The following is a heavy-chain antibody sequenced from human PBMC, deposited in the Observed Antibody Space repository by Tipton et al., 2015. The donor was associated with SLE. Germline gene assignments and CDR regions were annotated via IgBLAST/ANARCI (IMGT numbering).Heavy chain of an antibody. CDR3: AKSSSSWPRYYYYDMDV. V-gene: IGHV3-30*18. CDR2: ISYDGTNK. Sequence: SLRLSCAASGFTFSSYAMHWVRQAPGKGLEWVAGISYDGTNKYYADSVKGRFTISRDNSKNTLYLQMNSLRAEDTAVYYCAKSSSSWPRYYYYDMDVWGQGTTVTVSS. J-gene: IGHJ6*02. CDR1: GFTFSSYA. D-gene: IGHD6-13*01.